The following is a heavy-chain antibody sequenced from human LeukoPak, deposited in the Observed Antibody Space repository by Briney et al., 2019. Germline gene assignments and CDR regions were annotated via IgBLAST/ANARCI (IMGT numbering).Heavy chain of an antibody. CDR2: ISGSGGSN. CDR1: RFTFSSYG. Sequence: PGVSLTLYCSASRFTFSSYGMHWVRQAPGKGLEWVSAISGSGGSNYYADSVKGRFTISRDNSKNTLYLQMNSLRAEDTAVYYCANNINRYPGYWGQGTLVTVSS. J-gene: IGHJ4*02. V-gene: IGHV3-23*01. D-gene: IGHD1-26*01. CDR3: ANNINRYPGY.